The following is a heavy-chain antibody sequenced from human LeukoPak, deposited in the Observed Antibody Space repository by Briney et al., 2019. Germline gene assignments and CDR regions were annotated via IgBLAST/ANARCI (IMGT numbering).Heavy chain of an antibody. CDR3: ARASLVIELTTVTSPPDY. J-gene: IGHJ4*02. V-gene: IGHV1-18*01. CDR1: GYTFTSYG. Sequence: ASVKVSCKASGYTFTSYGISWVRQAPGQGLEWMGWISAYNGNTNYAQKLQGRVTMTTDTSTSTAYMELRSLRSDDTAVYYCARASLVIELTTVTSPPDYWGQGTLVTVSS. CDR2: ISAYNGNT. D-gene: IGHD4-17*01.